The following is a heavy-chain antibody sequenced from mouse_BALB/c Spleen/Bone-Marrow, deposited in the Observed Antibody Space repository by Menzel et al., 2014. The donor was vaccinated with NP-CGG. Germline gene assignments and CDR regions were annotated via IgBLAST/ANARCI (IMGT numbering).Heavy chain of an antibody. CDR2: IRSKAKGYTT. Sequence: EVQLVESGGGSVQPGGSLRLSRATSGFTFTDYYMSWVRQPPGKALEWLGFIRSKAKGYTTEYSASVKGRFTISRDNSQRILYLQMNTLRPEDSATYYCARGENVGIYWYFDVWGAGTTVIVSS. V-gene: IGHV7-3*02. J-gene: IGHJ1*01. CDR1: GFTFTDYY. CDR3: ARGENVGIYWYFDV.